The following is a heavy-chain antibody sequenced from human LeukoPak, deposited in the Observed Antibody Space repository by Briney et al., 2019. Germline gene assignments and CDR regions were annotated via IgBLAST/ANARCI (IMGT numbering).Heavy chain of an antibody. J-gene: IGHJ5*02. Sequence: SETLSLTCTVSGGSISSYYWSWIRQPPGKGLEWIGYIYYSGSTNYNPSLKSRVTISVDTSENQFSLKLNSVTAADTAVYYCARLHDTDYAVDPWGQGTLVTVSS. CDR2: IYYSGST. D-gene: IGHD4-17*01. CDR1: GGSISSYY. CDR3: ARLHDTDYAVDP. V-gene: IGHV4-59*08.